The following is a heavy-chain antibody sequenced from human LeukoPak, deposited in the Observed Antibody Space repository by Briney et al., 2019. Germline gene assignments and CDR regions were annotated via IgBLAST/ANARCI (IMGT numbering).Heavy chain of an antibody. D-gene: IGHD3-10*01. V-gene: IGHV3-30-3*01. J-gene: IGHJ6*02. CDR1: GVTLSFSA. Sequence: GRSLRLSCAASGVTLSFSAMHWVRQAPGKGLEWVAAFSGNDRYYVDSVKGRFTISRDSSKNTLYLQMNSLRAEDTAVYYCATITMVRGVITDYYYGMDVWGQGTTVTISS. CDR2: FSGNDR. CDR3: ATITMVRGVITDYYYGMDV.